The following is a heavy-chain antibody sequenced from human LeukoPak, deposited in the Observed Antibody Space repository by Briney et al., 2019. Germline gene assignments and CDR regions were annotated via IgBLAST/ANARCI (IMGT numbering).Heavy chain of an antibody. CDR1: GFTFSSYG. V-gene: IGHV3-30*03. Sequence: GGSLRLSCAASGFTFSSYGMHWVRQAPGKGLEWVAVISYDGSNKYYADSVKGRFTISRDNSKNTLYLQMNSLRAEDTAVYYCAREGGCNITSCQRGPFEYWGRGTPVTVSS. CDR2: ISYDGSNK. J-gene: IGHJ4*02. D-gene: IGHD2-2*01. CDR3: AREGGCNITSCQRGPFEY.